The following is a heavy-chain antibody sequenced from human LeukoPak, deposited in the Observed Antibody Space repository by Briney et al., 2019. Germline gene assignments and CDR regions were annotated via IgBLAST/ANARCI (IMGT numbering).Heavy chain of an antibody. D-gene: IGHD5-12*01. Sequence: SETLSLTCTVSGGSISSSSYYWGWIRQPPGKGLEWIGSIYYSGSTYYNPSLKSRVTISVDTSKNQFSLKLSSVTAADTAVYYCARLVVATIAYDAFDIWGQGTMVTVSS. CDR2: IYYSGST. J-gene: IGHJ3*02. V-gene: IGHV4-39*01. CDR1: GGSISSSSYY. CDR3: ARLVVATIAYDAFDI.